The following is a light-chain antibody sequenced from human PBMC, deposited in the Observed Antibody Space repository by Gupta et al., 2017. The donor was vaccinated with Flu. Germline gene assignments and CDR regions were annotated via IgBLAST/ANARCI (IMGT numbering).Light chain of an antibody. CDR3: CSYAGSLQYV. CDR2: DVT. V-gene: IGLV2-11*01. Sequence: QSALTQPRSVSGSPGTSVTISCPGTSSDVGAYDYVSWYQEHPGKAPKLIIYDVTNRPSGVSDRFSGSKSGNTASLTISGLQAEDETDYYCCSYAGSLQYVFGAGTKVTVL. J-gene: IGLJ1*01. CDR1: SSDVGAYDY.